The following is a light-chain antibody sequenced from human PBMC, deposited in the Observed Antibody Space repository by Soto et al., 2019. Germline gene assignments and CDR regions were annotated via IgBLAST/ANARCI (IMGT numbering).Light chain of an antibody. Sequence: QSALTQPASVSGSPGQSITISCTGTSSDVGRYNYVSWYQQHPGKAPKVMIYDVNNRPSGVSNRFSGSKSGNTASLTISGLHADDEAHYYCSSYTSSSTPFVFGTGTKLTVL. CDR3: SSYTSSSTPFV. V-gene: IGLV2-14*03. J-gene: IGLJ1*01. CDR1: SSDVGRYNY. CDR2: DVN.